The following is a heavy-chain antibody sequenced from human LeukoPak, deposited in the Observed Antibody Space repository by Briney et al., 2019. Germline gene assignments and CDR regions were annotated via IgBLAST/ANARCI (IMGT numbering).Heavy chain of an antibody. CDR3: ARDEGYSSGWYTGDFIDY. CDR2: IKQDGSEK. D-gene: IGHD6-19*01. V-gene: IGHV3-7*01. J-gene: IGHJ4*02. CDR1: GFTFSRHW. Sequence: PGGSLRLSCGASGFTFSRHWMTWVRQAPGKGLEWVANIKQDGSEKYYVDPVKGRFTISRDNAKNSLYLQMNSLRAEDTAVYYCARDEGYSSGWYTGDFIDYWGQGTLVTVSS.